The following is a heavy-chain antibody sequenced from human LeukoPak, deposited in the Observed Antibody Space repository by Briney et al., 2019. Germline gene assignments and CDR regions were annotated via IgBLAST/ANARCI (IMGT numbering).Heavy chain of an antibody. V-gene: IGHV1-2*02. CDR1: GGTFSNYA. CDR2: INPNSGGT. CDR3: ARGGTMIVVGAFDI. D-gene: IGHD3-22*01. Sequence: ASVKVSCKASGGTFSNYAISWVRQAPGQGLEWMGWINPNSGGTNYAQKFQGRVTMTRDTSISTAYMELSRLRSDDTAVYYCARGGTMIVVGAFDIWGQGTMVTVSS. J-gene: IGHJ3*02.